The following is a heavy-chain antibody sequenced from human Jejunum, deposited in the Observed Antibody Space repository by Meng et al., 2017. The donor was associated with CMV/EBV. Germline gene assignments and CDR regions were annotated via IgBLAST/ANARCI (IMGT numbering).Heavy chain of an antibody. Sequence: SGSFTNSGHYYWSWVRQAPGKGLEWIGYISYNGSTSYSPSLKTRIDMSIDTSKAQFSLKMSSVTAADTAVYYCVSFYYDRSGHNGFDPWGRGTLVTVSS. V-gene: IGHV4-30-4*08. D-gene: IGHD3-22*01. CDR3: VSFYYDRSGHNGFDP. J-gene: IGHJ5*02. CDR2: ISYNGST. CDR1: GSFTNSGHYY.